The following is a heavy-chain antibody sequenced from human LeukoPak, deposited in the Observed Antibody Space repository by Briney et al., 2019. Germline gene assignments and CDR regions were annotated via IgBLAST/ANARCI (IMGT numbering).Heavy chain of an antibody. Sequence: SETLSLTCTVSGGSISSYYWSWIRQPAGKGLEWIGRIYTSGSTNYNPSLKSRVTMSVDTSKDQFSLKLSSVTAADTAVYYCARIRYCSSTSCYAGVHWFDPWGQGTLVTVSS. CDR1: GGSISSYY. CDR3: ARIRYCSSTSCYAGVHWFDP. J-gene: IGHJ5*02. D-gene: IGHD2-2*01. CDR2: IYTSGST. V-gene: IGHV4-4*07.